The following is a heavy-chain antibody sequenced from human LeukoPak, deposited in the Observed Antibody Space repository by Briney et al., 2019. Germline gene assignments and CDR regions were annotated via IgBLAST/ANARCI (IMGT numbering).Heavy chain of an antibody. CDR3: ARGPTTVTQDYYYYYMDV. V-gene: IGHV1-2*02. Sequence: GASVKVSCKASGYTFTGYYMHWVRQAPGQGLEWMGWINPNSGGTNYAQKFQGRVTMTRDTSISTAYMELSRLRSDDTAVYYCARGPTTVTQDYYYYYMDVWGKGTTVTVSS. CDR2: INPNSGGT. D-gene: IGHD4-11*01. J-gene: IGHJ6*03. CDR1: GYTFTGYY.